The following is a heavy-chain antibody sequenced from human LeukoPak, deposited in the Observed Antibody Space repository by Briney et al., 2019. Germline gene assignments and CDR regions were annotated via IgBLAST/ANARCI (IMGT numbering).Heavy chain of an antibody. J-gene: IGHJ4*02. D-gene: IGHD4-23*01. Sequence: GSLRLSCAASGFTFSSYFWMHWVRQAPGKGLVWVSRIKNDGSSSTYADSVKGRFTISRDNAKNSLYLQMNTLRAEDTAVYYCVRDLDLGGYSSFEYWGQGALVTVSS. CDR2: IKNDGSSS. CDR3: VRDLDLGGYSSFEY. CDR1: GFTFSSYFW. V-gene: IGHV3-74*01.